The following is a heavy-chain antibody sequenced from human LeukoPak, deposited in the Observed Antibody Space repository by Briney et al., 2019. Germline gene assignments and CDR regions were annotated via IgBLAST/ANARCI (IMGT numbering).Heavy chain of an antibody. CDR2: ISGSGGST. CDR3: ARMVRGVRNMNNFDY. V-gene: IGHV3-23*01. D-gene: IGHD3-10*01. J-gene: IGHJ4*02. CDR1: EFSVGSNY. Sequence: PGGSLRLSCAASEFSVGSNYMTWVRQAPGKGLEWVSAISGSGGSTYYADSVKGRFTISRDNSKNTLYLQMNSLRAEDTAVYYCARMVRGVRNMNNFDYWGQGTLVTVSS.